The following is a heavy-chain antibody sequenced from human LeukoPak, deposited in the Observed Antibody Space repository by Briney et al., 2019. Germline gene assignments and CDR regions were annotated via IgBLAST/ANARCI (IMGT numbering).Heavy chain of an antibody. V-gene: IGHV3-30*18. D-gene: IGHD3-10*01. CDR1: GFTFSSYG. Sequence: GGSLRLSCAASGFTFSSYGMHWVRQAPGKGLEWVAVLAYDGSNMYYSDSVKGRFTISRDNSKNTLYLQMNSLRAEDTAVYYCAKDPKNLLWLGELAYFDYWGQGTLVTVSS. CDR2: LAYDGSNM. J-gene: IGHJ4*02. CDR3: AKDPKNLLWLGELAYFDY.